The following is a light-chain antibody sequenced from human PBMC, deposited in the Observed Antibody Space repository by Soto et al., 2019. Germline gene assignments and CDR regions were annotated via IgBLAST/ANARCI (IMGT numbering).Light chain of an antibody. V-gene: IGLV2-14*01. CDR2: EAS. J-gene: IGLJ2*01. CDR3: SSYTSSRIPV. CDR1: SSDVGGYKY. Sequence: QAVVTQPASVSGSPGQSITISCTGTSSDVGGYKYVSWYQQYPGKAPKLMIYEASNRPSGVSNRFSGSKSGNTASLTISGLQAEDEADYYCSSYTSSRIPVFGGGTKLTVL.